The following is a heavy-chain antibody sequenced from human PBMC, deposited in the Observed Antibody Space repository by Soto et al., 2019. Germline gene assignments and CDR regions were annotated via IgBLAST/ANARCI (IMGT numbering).Heavy chain of an antibody. CDR3: ARDRGRGYCTGGLCYLGLDH. CDR1: GCTLSSYA. CDR2: IIPIFGTA. D-gene: IGHD2-8*02. J-gene: IGHJ4*02. V-gene: IGHV1-69*05. Sequence: GASVQVSYKASGCTLSSYAISWVRQAPGQGLEWMGGIIPIFGTANYAQKFQGRFSISRDNSANRLYLQMTNLRPEDTAIYYCARDRGRGYCTGGLCYLGLDHWGQGNPVTVSS.